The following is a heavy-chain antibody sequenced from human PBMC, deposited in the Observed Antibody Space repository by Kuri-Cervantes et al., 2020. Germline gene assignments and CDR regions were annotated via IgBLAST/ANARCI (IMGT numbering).Heavy chain of an antibody. CDR3: ARGRAPHRYYYYMDV. CDR2: INHSGST. Sequence: GSLRLSCAVYGGSFSGYYWSWIRQPPGKGLEWIGEINHSGSTNYNPSLKSRVTISVDTSKNQFSLKLSSVTAADTAVYYCARGRAPHRYYYYMDVWGKGTTVTVSS. J-gene: IGHJ6*03. CDR1: GGSFSGYY. V-gene: IGHV4-34*01.